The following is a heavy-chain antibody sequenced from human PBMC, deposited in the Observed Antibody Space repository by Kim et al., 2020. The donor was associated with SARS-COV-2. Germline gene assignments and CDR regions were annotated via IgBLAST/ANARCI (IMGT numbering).Heavy chain of an antibody. D-gene: IGHD3-3*01. CDR1: GFTFSSYD. J-gene: IGHJ5*02. CDR2: IGTAGDT. CDR3: ARGRWYYGFWSGYEGGEYWFDP. Sequence: GGSLRLSCAASGFTFSSYDMHWVRQATGKGLEWVSAIGTAGDTYYPGSVKGRFTISRENAKNSLYLQMNSLRAGDTAVYYCARGRWYYGFWSGYEGGEYWFDPWGQGTLVTVSS. V-gene: IGHV3-13*01.